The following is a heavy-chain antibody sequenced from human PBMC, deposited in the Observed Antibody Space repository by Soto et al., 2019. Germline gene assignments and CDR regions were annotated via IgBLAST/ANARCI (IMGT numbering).Heavy chain of an antibody. CDR2: IIPILGIA. Sequence: QVQLVQSGAEVKKPGSSVKVSCKASGGTFSSYTISWVRQAPGQGLEWMGRIIPILGIANYAQKFQGRVTSTADKSTSTAYMELSSLRSEDTAVYYCAREGIDVVVTAMGADAFDIWGQGTMVTVSS. V-gene: IGHV1-69*08. CDR3: AREGIDVVVTAMGADAFDI. J-gene: IGHJ3*02. D-gene: IGHD2-21*02. CDR1: GGTFSSYT.